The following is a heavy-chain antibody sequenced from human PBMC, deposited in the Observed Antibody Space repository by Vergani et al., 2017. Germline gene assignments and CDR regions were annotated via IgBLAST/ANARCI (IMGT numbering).Heavy chain of an antibody. CDR2: IYGSGNL. V-gene: IGHV4-61*02. J-gene: IGHJ5*02. Sequence: QVQLQESGPGLVKPSQTLSLTCSVSGVSVSSTAFYWNWIRQPAGKGLEWIGCIYGSGNLNYNPSLESRVTVSRDTSKNQFSLKVLSVTAADTAVYYCARGETRADWLDPWGQGTQVIVSS. CDR3: ARGETRADWLDP. D-gene: IGHD1-26*01. CDR1: GVSVSSTAFY.